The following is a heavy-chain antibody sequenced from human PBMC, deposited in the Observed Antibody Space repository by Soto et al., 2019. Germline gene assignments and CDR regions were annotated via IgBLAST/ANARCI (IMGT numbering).Heavy chain of an antibody. Sequence: ASVKVSCKASGYTFTSYAMHWVRQAPGQRLEWMGWINAGNGNTKYSQKFQGRVTITRDTSASTAYMELSSLRSEDTAVYYCARTLVPAAIEVYNWFDPWGQGTLVTVSS. V-gene: IGHV1-3*01. D-gene: IGHD2-2*01. J-gene: IGHJ5*02. CDR3: ARTLVPAAIEVYNWFDP. CDR2: INAGNGNT. CDR1: GYTFTSYA.